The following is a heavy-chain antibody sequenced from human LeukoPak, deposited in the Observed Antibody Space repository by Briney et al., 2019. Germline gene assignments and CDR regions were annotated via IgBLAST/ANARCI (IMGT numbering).Heavy chain of an antibody. CDR3: ARDKGYYPNWYFDL. CDR1: GFTFSDYY. D-gene: IGHD3-22*01. Sequence: GGSLRLSCAASGFTFSDYYMSWIRQAPGKGLEWVSYISGSGSTIYYADSVKGRFTVSRDNAKNSLYLRMNSLRAEDTAVYYCARDKGYYPNWYFDLWGRGTLVTVSS. CDR2: ISGSGSTI. V-gene: IGHV3-11*01. J-gene: IGHJ2*01.